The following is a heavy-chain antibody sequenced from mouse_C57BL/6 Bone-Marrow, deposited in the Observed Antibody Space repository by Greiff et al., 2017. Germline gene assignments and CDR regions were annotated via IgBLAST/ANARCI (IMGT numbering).Heavy chain of an antibody. CDR1: GYTFTSYW. CDR3: ARGDYDEFAY. Sequence: QVQLQQPGAELVMPGASVKLSCKASGYTFTSYWMHWVKQRPGQGLEWIGEIDPSDSYTNYNQKFKGNSILTAEKSSSTAYMQRSSLTSEDSAVVYGARGDYDEFAYWGQGTLVTVSA. D-gene: IGHD2-4*01. V-gene: IGHV1-69*01. CDR2: IDPSDSYT. J-gene: IGHJ3*01.